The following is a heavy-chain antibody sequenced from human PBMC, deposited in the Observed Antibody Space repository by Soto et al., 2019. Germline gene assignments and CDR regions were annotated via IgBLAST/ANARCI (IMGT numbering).Heavy chain of an antibody. CDR1: GGYIRSSSYY. CDR2: IYYSGST. V-gene: IGHV4-31*03. CDR3: ARGPGI. J-gene: IGHJ4*02. Sequence: PSETMSLTCTVSGGYIRSSSYYWGWIRQPPGKGLEWIGYIYYSGSTYYNPSLKSRVTISVDTSKNQFSLKLSSVTAADTAVYYCARGPGIWGQGTLVTVSS.